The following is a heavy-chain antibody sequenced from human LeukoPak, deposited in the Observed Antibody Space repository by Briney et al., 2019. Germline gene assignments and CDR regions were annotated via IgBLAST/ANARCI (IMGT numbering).Heavy chain of an antibody. CDR2: IRVNGDST. J-gene: IGHJ4*02. D-gene: IGHD6-13*01. V-gene: IGHV3-23*01. CDR3: AKSLIAAAGLGAFDS. CDR1: GFTFSSHD. Sequence: GGSLRLSCAASGFTFSSHDMTWVRQVPGKGLEWVASIRVNGDSTYYADSVKGRFTISRDNPKSTLFLHMNSLRAEDTAVYYCAKSLIAAAGLGAFDSWGQGTLVTDSS.